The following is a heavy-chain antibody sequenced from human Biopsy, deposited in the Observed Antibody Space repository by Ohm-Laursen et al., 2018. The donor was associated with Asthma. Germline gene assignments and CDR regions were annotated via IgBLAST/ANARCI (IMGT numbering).Heavy chain of an antibody. Sequence: GSSVKVSCKASGGTFSSYAISWVRQAPGQGLEWMGGIIPIFGTANYAQKFQGRVTITADESTSTAYMELSSLTSEDSAVYYCARGGYYGDRRHHNGLDVWGQGTTVTVSS. CDR1: GGTFSSYA. D-gene: IGHD4-17*01. CDR2: IIPIFGTA. J-gene: IGHJ6*02. V-gene: IGHV1-69*01. CDR3: ARGGYYGDRRHHNGLDV.